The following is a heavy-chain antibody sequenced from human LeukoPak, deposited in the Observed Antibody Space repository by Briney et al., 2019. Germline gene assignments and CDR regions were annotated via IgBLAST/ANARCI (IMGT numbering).Heavy chain of an antibody. J-gene: IGHJ4*01. CDR2: ISGSGGST. Sequence: SGGSLRLSCAASGFTFSSYAMSWVRQASGKGQEWVSAISGSGGSTYYADSVKGRFTISRDNSKNTLYLQMNSLRAEDTAVYYCAKVVYSSGYCGHGTLGTVSS. CDR1: GFTFSSYA. CDR3: AKVVYSSGY. D-gene: IGHD5-18*01. V-gene: IGHV3-23*01.